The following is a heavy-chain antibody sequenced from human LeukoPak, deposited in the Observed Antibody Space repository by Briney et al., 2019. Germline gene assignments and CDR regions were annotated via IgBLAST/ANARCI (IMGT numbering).Heavy chain of an antibody. Sequence: SETLSLTCTVSGGSISSGDYYWRWIRQPPGTGLAWIAYMYYSGSTYYNPSLKNRVTMSADTSKNQLSLKLSSVTAADTAVYYCARPYYYDSRIDPWGQGILVTVSS. J-gene: IGHJ5*02. CDR1: GGSISSGDYY. V-gene: IGHV4-30-4*01. D-gene: IGHD3-22*01. CDR2: MYYSGST. CDR3: ARPYYYDSRIDP.